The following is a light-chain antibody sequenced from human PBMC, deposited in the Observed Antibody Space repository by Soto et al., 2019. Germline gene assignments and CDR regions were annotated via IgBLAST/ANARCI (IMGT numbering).Light chain of an antibody. Sequence: EIVMTQSPATLSVSPGERATLSCRASQSVNSNLAWYQQKPGQAPRLLSYRASTRATDIPARFSGSGSGTEFTLTISSLQSADFAVYYCQQYNNWPPYTFGQGTKLEIK. CDR2: RAS. CDR3: QQYNNWPPYT. V-gene: IGKV3-15*01. J-gene: IGKJ2*01. CDR1: QSVNSN.